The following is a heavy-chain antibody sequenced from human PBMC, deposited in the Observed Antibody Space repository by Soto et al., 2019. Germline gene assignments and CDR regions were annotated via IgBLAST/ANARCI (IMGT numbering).Heavy chain of an antibody. Sequence: QVQLVQSGTEVKKPGASVKVSCKASGYTFLDFYIHWVRQAPGQGLEWMGFINPSGGGTTYAQQFQGGLTMTRDTSTSTVYMELISLRSEDTAIYYCARDKPFSAGYWGQGNLVT. CDR1: GYTFLDFY. J-gene: IGHJ4*02. CDR3: ARDKPFSAGY. V-gene: IGHV1-46*01. D-gene: IGHD3-3*02. CDR2: INPSGGGT.